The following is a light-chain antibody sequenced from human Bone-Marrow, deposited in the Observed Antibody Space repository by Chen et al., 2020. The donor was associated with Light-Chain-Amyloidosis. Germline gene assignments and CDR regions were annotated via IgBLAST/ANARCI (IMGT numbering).Light chain of an antibody. CDR1: QTISSNY. J-gene: IGKJ4*01. CDR2: GSS. CDR3: QQYGTSPLT. Sequence: EIVLTQSPGTLSLSPGEGANLSCRASQTISSNYLTWYQQKFGQAPRLLIYGSSSRATGIPDRFTGSGSGTDFTLTINRLEPEDVAMYYCQQYGTSPLTFGGVTKVEIK. V-gene: IGKV3-20*01.